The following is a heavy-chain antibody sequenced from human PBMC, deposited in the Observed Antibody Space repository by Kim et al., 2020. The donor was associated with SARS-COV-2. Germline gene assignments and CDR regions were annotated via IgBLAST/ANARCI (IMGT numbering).Heavy chain of an antibody. CDR2: IYYSGST. D-gene: IGHD1-26*01. Sequence: SETLSLTCTVSGGSVSSGSYYWSWIRQPPGKGLEWIGYIYYSGSTNYNPSLKSRVTISVDTSKNQFSLKLSSVTAADTAVYYCARTTRGAGSFINAFDNWGQGTMVTVSS. CDR3: ARTTRGAGSFINAFDN. V-gene: IGHV4-61*01. CDR1: GGSVSSGSYY. J-gene: IGHJ3*02.